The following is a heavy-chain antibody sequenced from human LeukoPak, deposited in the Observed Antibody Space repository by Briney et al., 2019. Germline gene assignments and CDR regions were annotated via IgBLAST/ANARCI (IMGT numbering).Heavy chain of an antibody. D-gene: IGHD3-3*01. CDR1: GYTFTSYG. Sequence: GASVKVSCKASGYTFTSYGISWVRQAPGQGLEWMGWISAYNGNTNYAQKLQGRVTMTTDTSTSTAYMELRSLRSDDTAVYYCARDTFAPEGRTIFGVVIIKTGFDYWGQGTLVTVSS. CDR2: ISAYNGNT. V-gene: IGHV1-18*01. CDR3: ARDTFAPEGRTIFGVVIIKTGFDY. J-gene: IGHJ4*02.